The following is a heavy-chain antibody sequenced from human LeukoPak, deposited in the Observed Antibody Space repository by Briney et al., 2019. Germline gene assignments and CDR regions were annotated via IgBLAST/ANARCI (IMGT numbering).Heavy chain of an antibody. D-gene: IGHD5-18*01. CDR1: GFTFSSYW. CDR3: ARDQELWPSDAFDI. V-gene: IGHV3-7*03. J-gene: IGHJ3*02. Sequence: GGSLRLSCAASGFTFSSYWMSWVRHAPGKGREGGANIKQDGSEKYYVDSVKGRFTISRDNAKNSLYLQMNSLRAEDTAVYYCARDQELWPSDAFDIWGQGTMVTVSS. CDR2: IKQDGSEK.